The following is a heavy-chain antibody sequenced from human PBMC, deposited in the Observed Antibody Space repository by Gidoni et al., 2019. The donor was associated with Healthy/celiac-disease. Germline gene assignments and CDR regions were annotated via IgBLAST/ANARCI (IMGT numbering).Heavy chain of an antibody. CDR3: ARDRSVSIVGPTGWFDP. J-gene: IGHJ5*02. D-gene: IGHD1-26*01. CDR1: GYTFTSYG. CDR2: ISAYNVNT. Sequence: QVQLVQSGAEVKKPGASVKVSCKASGYTFTSYGISWVRQATGQGLEWMGWISAYNVNTNYAQKLQVRVTMTTDTSTSTAYRERRSLRSDDTAVYYCARDRSVSIVGPTGWFDPWGQGTLVTVSS. V-gene: IGHV1-18*01.